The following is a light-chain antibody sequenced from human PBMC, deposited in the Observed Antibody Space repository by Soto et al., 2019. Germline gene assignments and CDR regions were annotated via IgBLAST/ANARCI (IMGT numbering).Light chain of an antibody. CDR3: QSYDSSLSGVV. CDR2: VNS. CDR1: SSNIGAGYD. J-gene: IGLJ2*01. Sequence: QSAVTQPPSVSGAPGQRVTISCIGSSSNIGAGYDVHWYQQLPGTAPKLLIYVNSNRPSGVPDRFSGSKSGTSASLAITGLQAEDEADYYCQSYDSSLSGVVFGGGTKLTVL. V-gene: IGLV1-40*01.